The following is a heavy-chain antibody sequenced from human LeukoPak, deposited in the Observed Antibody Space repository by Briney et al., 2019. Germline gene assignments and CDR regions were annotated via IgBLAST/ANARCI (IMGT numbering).Heavy chain of an antibody. Sequence: GGSLRLSCEASGFTFSRYSMDWVRQAPGKGLEWVSAISGSGGSTYYADSVKGRFTISRDNSKNTLYPQMNSLRAEDTAVYYCAKDRSIAVAGTVPFDYWGQGTLVTVSS. CDR1: GFTFSRYS. V-gene: IGHV3-23*01. CDR2: ISGSGGST. CDR3: AKDRSIAVAGTVPFDY. J-gene: IGHJ4*02. D-gene: IGHD6-19*01.